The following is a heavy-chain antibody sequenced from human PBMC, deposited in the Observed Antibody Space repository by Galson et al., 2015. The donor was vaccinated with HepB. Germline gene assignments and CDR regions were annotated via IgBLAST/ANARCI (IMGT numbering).Heavy chain of an antibody. D-gene: IGHD3-10*01. CDR1: GFPFSNYA. CDR2: IDNIGGKI. CDR3: TKGLTGATRFGSWFDP. V-gene: IGHV3-23*01. Sequence: SLRLSCAASGFPFSNYAMTWVRQTPGKGLEWVSGIDNIGGKIYYADSVRGRFTIARDNSRNTLYLQMDSLSVEDTAVYYCTKGLTGATRFGSWFDPCGQGTPVTVSS. J-gene: IGHJ5*02.